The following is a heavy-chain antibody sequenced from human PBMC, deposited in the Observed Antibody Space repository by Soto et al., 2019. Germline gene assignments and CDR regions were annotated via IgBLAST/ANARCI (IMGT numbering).Heavy chain of an antibody. CDR3: AKDGKIAAAGTWVKYFDY. V-gene: IGHV3-23*01. D-gene: IGHD6-13*01. Sequence: QAGGSLRLSCAASGFTFSSYAMSWVRQAPGKGLEWVSAISGSGDKTYYADSVKGRITISRDNSKNTLYLQMNSLRAEDTAVYYCAKDGKIAAAGTWVKYFDYWGQGTLVTVSS. CDR2: ISGSGDKT. CDR1: GFTFSSYA. J-gene: IGHJ4*02.